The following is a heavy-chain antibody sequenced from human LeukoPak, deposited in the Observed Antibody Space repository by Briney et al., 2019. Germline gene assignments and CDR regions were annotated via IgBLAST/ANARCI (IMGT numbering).Heavy chain of an antibody. CDR1: GFTFDTYS. D-gene: IGHD2-15*01. CDR3: ARDLPSGYSIDY. J-gene: IGHJ4*02. CDR2: INGHSDAI. Sequence: PGGSLRLSRAASGFTFDTYSTNWVPHAPGKGLEWVSYINGHSDAIYYADSAKGRFTISRDNAKNSLYLRMNSLRAEDTAEYSCARDLPSGYSIDYWGQGTLVTVSS. V-gene: IGHV3-48*01.